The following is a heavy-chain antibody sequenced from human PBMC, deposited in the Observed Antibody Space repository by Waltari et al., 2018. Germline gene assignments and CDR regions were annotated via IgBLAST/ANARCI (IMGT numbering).Heavy chain of an antibody. CDR1: GFQFASGS. V-gene: IGHV3-15*01. Sequence: EVQLVVSGGILVILEGALRHCGLASGFQFASGSVSWFRQAPGRGLELVGLIKSKTSGGTAFYAAPVEGRFTISRDDSQKTLYLQMNSLKTEDTAVYYCVADISEVGRGEFDYWAQGTGVTVSS. CDR3: VADISEVGRGEFDY. J-gene: IGHJ4*02. CDR2: IKSKTSGGTA. D-gene: IGHD3-10*01.